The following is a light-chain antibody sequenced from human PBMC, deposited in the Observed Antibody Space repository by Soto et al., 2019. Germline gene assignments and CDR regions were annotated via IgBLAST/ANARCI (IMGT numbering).Light chain of an antibody. Sequence: QSALTQPPSASGSPGQSVTISWTGTSSDVGGYNYVSWYQQHPGKAPKLMIYEVSRRPSGVPDRFSGSKSGNTASLTVSGLQAEDEADYYCSSNAGSSLYVFGTGTKVTVL. V-gene: IGLV2-8*01. CDR3: SSNAGSSLYV. J-gene: IGLJ1*01. CDR2: EVS. CDR1: SSDVGGYNY.